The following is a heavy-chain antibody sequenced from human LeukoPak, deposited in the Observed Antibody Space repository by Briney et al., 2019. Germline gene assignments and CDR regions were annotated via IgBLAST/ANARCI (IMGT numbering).Heavy chain of an antibody. D-gene: IGHD6-13*01. J-gene: IGHJ4*02. CDR3: ARVPAAGTGPDY. Sequence: SETLSLTCTVSGGSISSYYWSWIRQPAGKGLEWIGRIYTSGSTNYNPPLKSRVNISVDTSKNQFSLRLSSVTAADTAIYYCARVPAAGTGPDYWGQGTLVTVSS. V-gene: IGHV4-4*07. CDR2: IYTSGST. CDR1: GGSISSYY.